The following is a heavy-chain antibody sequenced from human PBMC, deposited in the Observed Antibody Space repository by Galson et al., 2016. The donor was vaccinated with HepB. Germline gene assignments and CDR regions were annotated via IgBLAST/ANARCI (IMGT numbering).Heavy chain of an antibody. Sequence: SLRLSCAASGFTFSSYAMNWVRQAPGKGLEWVSSISASALSTYYADSVKGRFTMSRDNSKNTLYLQMNSLRAEDTAVYYCAKDSGVSVHVAFDIWGLGTMVTVSS. CDR3: AKDSGVSVHVAFDI. CDR2: ISASALST. V-gene: IGHV3-23*01. J-gene: IGHJ3*02. D-gene: IGHD1-26*01. CDR1: GFTFSSYA.